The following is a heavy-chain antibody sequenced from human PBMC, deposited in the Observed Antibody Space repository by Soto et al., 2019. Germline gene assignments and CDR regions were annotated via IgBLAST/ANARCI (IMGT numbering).Heavy chain of an antibody. Sequence: QVQLQESGPGLVKPSATLSLTCTVSGDSISSSDYNWSWIRQAPGKGLEWMGYIYDSGSTSYFPSLKSLFIIAVDTSKNQFSLNLNSVTAANTAVYDCVRHASESSGFYVAFDMWGQGAMVTVSS. V-gene: IGHV4-30-4*01. CDR1: GDSISSSDYN. CDR3: VRHASESSGFYVAFDM. CDR2: IYDSGST. D-gene: IGHD3-22*01. J-gene: IGHJ3*02.